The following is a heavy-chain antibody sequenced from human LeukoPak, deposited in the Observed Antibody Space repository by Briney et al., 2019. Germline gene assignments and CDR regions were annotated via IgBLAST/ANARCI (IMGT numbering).Heavy chain of an antibody. CDR2: IYYSGST. Sequence: SETLSLTCTVSGGSISSSSYYWGWIRQPPGKGLEWIGSIYYSGSTYYNPSLKSRVTISVDTSKNQFSLKMSSVIAADTAVYYCARRQGVVDLWGRGSLVTVSS. CDR1: GGSISSSSYY. J-gene: IGHJ2*01. CDR3: ARRQGVVDL. V-gene: IGHV4-39*07. D-gene: IGHD3-3*01.